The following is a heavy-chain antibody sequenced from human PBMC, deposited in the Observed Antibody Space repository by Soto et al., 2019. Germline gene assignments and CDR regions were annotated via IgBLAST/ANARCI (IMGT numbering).Heavy chain of an antibody. CDR1: GDSISSYY. J-gene: IGHJ4*02. Sequence: QVQLQESGPGLVKPSETLSLTCAVSGDSISSYYCMWIRQPPGKGLESIGYLYYGRSANYNPSRKSRVTFSVDTSTNQCSLTLSAMTAADTAVYYCALRSMAVVPEYWGQGTLVTVSS. V-gene: IGHV4-59*01. CDR3: ALRSMAVVPEY. D-gene: IGHD3-22*01. CDR2: LYYGRSA.